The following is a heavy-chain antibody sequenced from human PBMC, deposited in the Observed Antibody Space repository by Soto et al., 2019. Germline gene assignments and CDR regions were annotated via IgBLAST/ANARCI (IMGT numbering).Heavy chain of an antibody. CDR1: GGSISSSSYY. J-gene: IGHJ5*02. D-gene: IGHD2-15*01. Sequence: QLQLQESGPGLVKPSETLSLTCTVSGGSISSSSYYWGWIRQPPGKGLEWIGSIYYSGSTYYNPSLKSRVTISVDTSKNQFSLKLSSVTAADTAVCYCARSLYCSGGSCRRVWFDPWGQGTLVTVSS. CDR2: IYYSGST. CDR3: ARSLYCSGGSCRRVWFDP. V-gene: IGHV4-39*01.